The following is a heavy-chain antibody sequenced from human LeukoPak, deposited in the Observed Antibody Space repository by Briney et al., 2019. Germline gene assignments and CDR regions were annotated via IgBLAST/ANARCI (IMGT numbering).Heavy chain of an antibody. Sequence: SETLSLTCTVSGGSISSGGYYWSWIRQLPGKGLEWLGYIYYSGSTYYNPSLKSRVTISVDTSKNQFSLKLSSVTAADTAVYYCARVPIFGVVFDYWGQGTLVTVSS. CDR1: GGSISSGGYY. CDR3: ARVPIFGVVFDY. D-gene: IGHD3-3*01. J-gene: IGHJ4*02. V-gene: IGHV4-31*03. CDR2: IYYSGST.